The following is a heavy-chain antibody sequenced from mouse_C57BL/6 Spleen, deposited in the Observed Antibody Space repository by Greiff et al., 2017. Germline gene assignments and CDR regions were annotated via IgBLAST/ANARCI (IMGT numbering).Heavy chain of an antibody. Sequence: QVQLQQSGAELAKPGASVKLSCKASGYTFTSYWMHWVKQRPGQGLEWIGYINPSSGYTKYNQKFKDKATLTADKSSSTAYMQLSSLTYEDSAVYDGAGTTRSPRVVATAYAMDYWGQGTSVTVSA. CDR3: AGTTRSPRVVATAYAMDY. D-gene: IGHD1-1*01. CDR2: INPSSGYT. CDR1: GYTFTSYW. J-gene: IGHJ4*01. V-gene: IGHV1-7*01.